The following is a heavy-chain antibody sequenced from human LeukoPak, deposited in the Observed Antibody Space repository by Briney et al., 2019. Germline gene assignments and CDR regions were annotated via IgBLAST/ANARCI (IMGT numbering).Heavy chain of an antibody. D-gene: IGHD3-22*01. V-gene: IGHV1-69*04. J-gene: IGHJ6*01. CDR2: IIPILGIT. CDR3: ARTNYYDSSGYQGAGTYYYGMDV. CDR1: GCTFSSYA. Sequence: SVKVSCKASGCTFSSYAITWVRQAPGQGLEWVGRIIPILGITTYAQKFQGRVTMTADKSTSTAYMELSSLRSDDTAVYYCARTNYYDSSGYQGAGTYYYGMDVWGPGKTVTVSS.